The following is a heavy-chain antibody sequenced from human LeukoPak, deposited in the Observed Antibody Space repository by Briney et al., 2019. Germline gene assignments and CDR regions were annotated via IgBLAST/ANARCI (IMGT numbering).Heavy chain of an antibody. CDR3: ARHLNYGPGSYTHFDP. V-gene: IGHV4-39*01. CDR1: GGSISSKSYY. CDR2: IYCSGSS. Sequence: PSGTLSLTCTVSGGSISSKSYYWGWMRQRPGQELVWVGTIYCSGSSYYNPALQSRVTVSVDTSKNQFPLTLRSVTAAHTAVYYCARHLNYGPGSYTHFDPWGQGTLVTVSS. D-gene: IGHD3-10*01. J-gene: IGHJ5*02.